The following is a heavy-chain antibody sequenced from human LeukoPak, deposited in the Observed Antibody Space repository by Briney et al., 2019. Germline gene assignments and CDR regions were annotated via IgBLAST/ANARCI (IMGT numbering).Heavy chain of an antibody. CDR2: ISGSGSGGST. Sequence: GGSLRLPCAASGFTFSSSAMSWVRQAPGKGLEWVSRISGSGSGGSTYYADSGKGRFTISRDNSKNTLYLQMNSLTAEDTAVYYCAKSGYNRFDYWGQGTLVTVSS. V-gene: IGHV3-23*01. D-gene: IGHD5-24*01. CDR3: AKSGYNRFDY. CDR1: GFTFSSSA. J-gene: IGHJ4*02.